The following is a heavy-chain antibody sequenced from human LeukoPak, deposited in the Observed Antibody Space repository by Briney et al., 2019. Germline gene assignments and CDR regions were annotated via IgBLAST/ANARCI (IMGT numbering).Heavy chain of an antibody. D-gene: IGHD3-9*01. Sequence: SETLSLTCTVSGGSISSGSYYWNWIRQPAGKGLEWIGRIYTSGSTSGSTNYNPSLMSRITISVDTSKNQFSLRLNSVAAADTAVYYCARGSYYDILTGYPLDYWGQGTLVTVSS. CDR3: ARGSYYDILTGYPLDY. CDR2: IYTSGSTSGST. V-gene: IGHV4-61*02. J-gene: IGHJ4*02. CDR1: GGSISSGSYY.